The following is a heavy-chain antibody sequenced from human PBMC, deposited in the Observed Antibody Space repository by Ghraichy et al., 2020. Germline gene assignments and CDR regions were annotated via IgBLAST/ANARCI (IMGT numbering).Heavy chain of an antibody. Sequence: GGSLRLSCAASGFTFSSYSMNWVRQAPGKGLEWVSTIIRSSSTSLYADSVKGRFTISRDNVKNSLFLQMNSLRDEDTAVYYCAVKRGWFGESLDGFDIWGQGTMVTVSS. CDR3: AVKRGWFGESLDGFDI. D-gene: IGHD3-10*01. J-gene: IGHJ3*02. CDR1: GFTFSSYS. V-gene: IGHV3-48*02. CDR2: IIRSSSTS.